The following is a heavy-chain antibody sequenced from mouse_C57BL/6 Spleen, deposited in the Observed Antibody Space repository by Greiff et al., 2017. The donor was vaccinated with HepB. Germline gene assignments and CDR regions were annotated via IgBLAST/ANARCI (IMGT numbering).Heavy chain of an antibody. CDR2: IDPSDSYT. CDR3: AYYSNSYAMDY. CDR1: GYTFTSYW. D-gene: IGHD2-5*01. Sequence: QVQLQQPGAELVKPGASVKLSCKASGYTFTSYWMQWVKQRPGQGLEWIGEIDPSDSYTNYNQKFKGKATLTVDKSSSTAYMQLSSLTSEDSAVYYCAYYSNSYAMDYWGQGTSVTVSS. J-gene: IGHJ4*01. V-gene: IGHV1-50*01.